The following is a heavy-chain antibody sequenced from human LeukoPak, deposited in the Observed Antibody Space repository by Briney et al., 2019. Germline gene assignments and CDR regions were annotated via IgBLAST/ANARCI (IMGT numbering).Heavy chain of an antibody. Sequence: ASVKVSCKASGYTFTSYGISWVRQAPGQGLEWMGWISAYNGNTNYAQKLQGRVTMTTDTSTSTAYMELRSLRSDDTAVYYCARGRGWLQYYYYYYMDVWGKGTTVTVSS. CDR1: GYTFTSYG. V-gene: IGHV1-18*01. D-gene: IGHD5-24*01. CDR3: ARGRGWLQYYYYYYMDV. J-gene: IGHJ6*03. CDR2: ISAYNGNT.